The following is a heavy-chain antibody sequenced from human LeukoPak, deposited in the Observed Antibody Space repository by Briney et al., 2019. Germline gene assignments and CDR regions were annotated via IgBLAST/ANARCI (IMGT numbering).Heavy chain of an antibody. D-gene: IGHD3-22*01. Sequence: GGSLRLSCAASGFTFSGYEMNWVRQAPGKGLEWVAFIRYDGSNKYYADSVKGRFTISRDNSKNTLYLQMNSLRAEDTAVYYCAKVGYYDSSGYYPLDYWGQGTLVTVSS. J-gene: IGHJ4*02. CDR2: IRYDGSNK. CDR3: AKVGYYDSSGYYPLDY. CDR1: GFTFSGYE. V-gene: IGHV3-30*02.